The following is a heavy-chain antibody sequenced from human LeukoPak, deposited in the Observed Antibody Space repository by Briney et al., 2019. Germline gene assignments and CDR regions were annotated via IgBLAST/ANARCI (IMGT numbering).Heavy chain of an antibody. CDR3: AREYCSDGSCYLDYFDY. CDR1: GYNFTNYW. Sequence: GEALKISCKTSGYNFTNYWIGWVRQMPGKGLEWMGIIVPGDSDTRYSPSFEGRVTISADKSITTASLQWGSLKASDTGMYYCAREYCSDGSCYLDYFDYWGQGTLVTVS. V-gene: IGHV5-51*01. CDR2: IVPGDSDT. D-gene: IGHD2-15*01. J-gene: IGHJ4*02.